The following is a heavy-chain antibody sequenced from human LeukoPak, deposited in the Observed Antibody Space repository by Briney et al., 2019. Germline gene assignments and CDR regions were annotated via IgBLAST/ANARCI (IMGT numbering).Heavy chain of an antibody. J-gene: IGHJ6*02. CDR3: ARMSGLYGMEV. CDR2: IYYSGST. D-gene: IGHD3-10*01. Sequence: SETLSLTCTVSGGSISSSSDYWGWIRQPPGKGLEWTGSIYYSGSTYYNPSLKSRVTVSVDTSKNQFSLKLSSVTAADTAVYYCARMSGLYGMEVWGQGTTVTVS. CDR1: GGSISSSSDY. V-gene: IGHV4-39*07.